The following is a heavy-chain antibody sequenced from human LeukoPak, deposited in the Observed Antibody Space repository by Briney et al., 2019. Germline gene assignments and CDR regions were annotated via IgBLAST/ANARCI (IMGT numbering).Heavy chain of an antibody. V-gene: IGHV4-59*08. J-gene: IGHJ6*02. CDR1: GGSISSYY. Sequence: PSETLSLTCTVSGGSISSYYWSWIRQPPGKGLEWIGYIYYSANTNYNPSLKSRVTISVDTSKNQFSLRLSTVTAADTAVYYCARHGTSSYYYYAMDVWAKGPRSPSP. CDR2: IYYSANT. D-gene: IGHD1-1*01. CDR3: ARHGTSSYYYYAMDV.